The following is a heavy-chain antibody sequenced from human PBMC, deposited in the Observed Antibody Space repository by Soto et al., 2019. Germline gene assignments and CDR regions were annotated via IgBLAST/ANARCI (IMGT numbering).Heavy chain of an antibody. CDR1: GFTFSDYY. Sequence: QVQLVESGGGVVKPGGSLRLSCAASGFTFSDYYMSWVRQGPGKGLEWVSHISSGGSTRYYADSVKGRFTVSRDTAKNSLYLHMNSLRAEDTAVYYCARDPYGDFYDYFAMDVWGQGTTVTVSS. CDR3: ARDPYGDFYDYFAMDV. CDR2: ISSGGSTR. J-gene: IGHJ6*02. D-gene: IGHD4-17*01. V-gene: IGHV3-11*01.